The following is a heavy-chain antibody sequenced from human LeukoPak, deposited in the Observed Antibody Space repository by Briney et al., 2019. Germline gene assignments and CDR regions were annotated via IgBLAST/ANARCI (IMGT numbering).Heavy chain of an antibody. CDR3: ARGGGDDAFDI. CDR1: AGSISSDY. V-gene: IGHV4-59*01. CDR2: IFYSGST. J-gene: IGHJ3*02. D-gene: IGHD3-10*01. Sequence: SETLSLTCTVSAGSISSDYWSWIRQPPGKGLEWIGYIFYSGSTNYNRSLKSRVTISVDTSKSQFSLKLSSVTAADTAVYYCARGGGDDAFDIWGQGTMVTVSS.